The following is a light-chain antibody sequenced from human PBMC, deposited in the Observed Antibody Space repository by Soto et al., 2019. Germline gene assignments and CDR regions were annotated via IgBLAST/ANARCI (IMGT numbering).Light chain of an antibody. V-gene: IGKV3-20*01. J-gene: IGKJ1*01. Sequence: EIVLTQSPGTLSLSPGERATLSCTASQSVSSSYLAWYQHKPGQAPRLLIYGASSRATGIPDRFSGSGSGTDFTLTISRLEPEDFAVYYCQQYGSSLWTFGQGTKVEIK. CDR3: QQYGSSLWT. CDR1: QSVSSSY. CDR2: GAS.